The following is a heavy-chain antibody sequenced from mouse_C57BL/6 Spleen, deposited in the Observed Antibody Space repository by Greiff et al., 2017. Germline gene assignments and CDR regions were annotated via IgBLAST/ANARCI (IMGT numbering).Heavy chain of an antibody. J-gene: IGHJ4*01. CDR1: GFSLTSSA. CDR3: ARNFYDEDYYAMDY. D-gene: IGHD2-12*01. V-gene: IGHV2-9-1*01. CDR2: IWTGGGT. Sequence: VQLVESGPGLVAPSQSLSITCTVSGFSLTSSAISWVRQPPGKGLEWLGVIWTGGGTNYNSALKSRLSISKDNSKSQVFLKMNSLQTDDTARYYCARNFYDEDYYAMDYWGQGTSVTVSS.